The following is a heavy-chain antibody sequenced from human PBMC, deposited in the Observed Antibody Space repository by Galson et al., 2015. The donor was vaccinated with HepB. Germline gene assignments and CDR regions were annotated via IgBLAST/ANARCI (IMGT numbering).Heavy chain of an antibody. CDR2: LNNDGSST. V-gene: IGHV3-74*01. CDR1: GLAFSSYW. J-gene: IGHJ4*02. Sequence: SLRLSCAASGLAFSSYWMHWVRQAPGRGLAWVSRLNNDGSSTTYADSVKGRFTISRDNAKNTLYLEMNSLRAEDTAVYYCARLIGTTRSVDYWGQGALVTVSS. D-gene: IGHD5-12*01. CDR3: ARLIGTTRSVDY.